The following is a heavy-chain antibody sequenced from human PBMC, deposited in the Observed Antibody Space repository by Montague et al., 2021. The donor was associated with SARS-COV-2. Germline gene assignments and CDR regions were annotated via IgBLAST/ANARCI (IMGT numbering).Heavy chain of an antibody. J-gene: IGHJ5*02. CDR1: GFTFSSYA. CDR2: ISGSGGST. D-gene: IGHD3-10*01. Sequence: SLRLSCSASGFTFSSYAMSWVRQAPGKGLEWVSAISGSGGSTYYXDSVKGRFTISRDNSKDTLYLQMNSLRAEDTAVYYCARFGSVRGEDWFDPWGQGTLVTVSS. V-gene: IGHV3-23*01. CDR3: ARFGSVRGEDWFDP.